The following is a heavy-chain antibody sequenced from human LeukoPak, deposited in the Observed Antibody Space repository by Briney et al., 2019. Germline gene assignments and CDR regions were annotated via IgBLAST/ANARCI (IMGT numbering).Heavy chain of an antibody. CDR2: IGTAGDT. CDR1: GFTFSNYD. J-gene: IGHJ4*02. CDR3: AKDGPDYFDY. Sequence: GGSLRLSCAASGFTFSNYDMHWVRQGTGKGLEWVSVIGTAGDTNYLGSVKGRFTISRENAKNSLYLQMNSLRAEDTAVYYCAKDGPDYFDYWGQGTLVTVSS. V-gene: IGHV3-13*01.